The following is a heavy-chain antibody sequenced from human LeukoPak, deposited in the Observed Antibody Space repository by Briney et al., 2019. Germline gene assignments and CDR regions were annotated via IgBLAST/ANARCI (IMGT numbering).Heavy chain of an antibody. J-gene: IGHJ4*02. CDR3: ARGDYYYDSSGYPGDY. D-gene: IGHD3-22*01. Sequence: PGGPLRLSCAASGFTFSSYEMNWVRQAPGKGLEWVSYISSSGSTIYYADSVKGRFTISRDNAKNSLYLQMNSLRAEDTAVYYCARGDYYYDSSGYPGDYWGQGTLVTVSS. CDR1: GFTFSSYE. CDR2: ISSSGSTI. V-gene: IGHV3-48*03.